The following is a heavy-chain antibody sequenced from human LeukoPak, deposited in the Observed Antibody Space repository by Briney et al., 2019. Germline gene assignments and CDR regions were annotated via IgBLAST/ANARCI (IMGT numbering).Heavy chain of an antibody. CDR3: TRWDYGDPYYFDS. D-gene: IGHD4-17*01. Sequence: PGGSLRLSCTASGFTFGEYAMSWFRQAPGKGLEWVGFIRSKAYGGTTEYAASVKGRFTISRDDSKSIAYLQMNSLKTEDTAVYYCTRWDYGDPYYFDSWGQGTLVTVSS. CDR1: GFTFGEYA. V-gene: IGHV3-49*03. CDR2: IRSKAYGGTT. J-gene: IGHJ4*02.